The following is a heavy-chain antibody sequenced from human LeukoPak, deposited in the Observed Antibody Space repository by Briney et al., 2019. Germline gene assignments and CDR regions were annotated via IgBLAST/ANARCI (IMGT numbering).Heavy chain of an antibody. CDR3: ASEIAAAGGGFDY. CDR2: INPNSGGT. CDR1: GYTFTSYG. J-gene: IGHJ4*02. D-gene: IGHD6-13*01. Sequence: ASVKVSCKASGYTFTSYGISWVRQAPGQGLEWMGRINPNSGGTNYAQKFQGRVTMTRDTSISTAYMELSRLRSDDTAVYYCASEIAAAGGGFDYWGQGTLVTVSS. V-gene: IGHV1-2*06.